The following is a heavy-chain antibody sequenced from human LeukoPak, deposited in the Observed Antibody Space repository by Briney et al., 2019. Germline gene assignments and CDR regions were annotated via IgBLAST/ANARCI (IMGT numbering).Heavy chain of an antibody. CDR2: IYYSGST. J-gene: IGHJ3*02. V-gene: IGHV4-39*07. Sequence: NPSETLSLTCTVSGGSISSSSYYWGWIRQPPGKGLEWIGSIYYSGSTYYNPSLKSRVTISVDTSKNQFSLKLSSVTAADTAVYYCARELVAFDIWGQGTMVTVSS. CDR1: GGSISSSSYY. CDR3: ARELVAFDI. D-gene: IGHD6-6*01.